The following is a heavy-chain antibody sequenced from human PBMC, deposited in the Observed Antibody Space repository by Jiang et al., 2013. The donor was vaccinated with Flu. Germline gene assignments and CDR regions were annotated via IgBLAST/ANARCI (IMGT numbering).Heavy chain of an antibody. CDR1: GRSISSSSYY. CDR3: ARILAASVTIDY. V-gene: IGHV4-39*01. D-gene: IGHD6-13*01. J-gene: IGHJ4*02. Sequence: GSGLVKPSETLSLTCTVSGRSISSSSYYWGWIRQPPGKGLEWIGTISYSGSTYYNMSLKSRVTISVDTSKNQFSLKLSSVTAADTAVYYCARILAASVTIDYWGQGTL. CDR2: ISYSGST.